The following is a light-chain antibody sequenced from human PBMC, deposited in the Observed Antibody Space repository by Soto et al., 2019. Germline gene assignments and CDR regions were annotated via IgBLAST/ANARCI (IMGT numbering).Light chain of an antibody. V-gene: IGKV1-6*01. CDR3: LQHHDDPWT. Sequence: ATQMTQSPSSLSASVGDRITITCRASRDIGSDSSWYQQKPGKAPTLLTYAASNLQSGVPSRFRGSRSGTEFTLTVSSLQPEDLATYYCLQHHDDPWTVGQGTKV. CDR1: RDIGSD. CDR2: AAS. J-gene: IGKJ1*01.